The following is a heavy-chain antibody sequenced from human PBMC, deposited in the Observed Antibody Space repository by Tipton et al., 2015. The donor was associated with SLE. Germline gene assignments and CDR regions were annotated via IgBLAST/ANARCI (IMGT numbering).Heavy chain of an antibody. J-gene: IGHJ6*03. CDR3: ARGGGETGYYMDV. Sequence: SLRLSCEGSGFNFNAFTMNWVRQAPGKGLEWVASISSSSSYIYFADSVKGRFTISRDNAKDTLYLQMNSLRAEDTAVHYCARGGGETGYYMDVWGKGTTVTVSS. D-gene: IGHD3-10*01. V-gene: IGHV3-21*01. CDR1: GFNFNAFT. CDR2: ISSSSSYI.